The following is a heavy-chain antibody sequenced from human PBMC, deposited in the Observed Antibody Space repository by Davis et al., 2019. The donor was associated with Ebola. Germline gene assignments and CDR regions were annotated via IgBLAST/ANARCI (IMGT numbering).Heavy chain of an antibody. Sequence: GESLKISCAASGFTFSGSAMHWVRQAPGKGLVWVSRINSDGSSTSYADSVKGRFTISRDNAKNTLYLQMNSLRAEDTAVYYCARGGGVIVNYGMDVWGQGTTVTVSS. CDR1: GFTFSGSA. CDR2: INSDGSST. D-gene: IGHD3-16*02. J-gene: IGHJ6*02. CDR3: ARGGGVIVNYGMDV. V-gene: IGHV3-74*01.